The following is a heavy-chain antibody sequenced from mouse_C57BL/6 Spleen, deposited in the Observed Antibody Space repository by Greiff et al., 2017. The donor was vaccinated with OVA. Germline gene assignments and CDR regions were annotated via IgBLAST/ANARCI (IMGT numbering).Heavy chain of an antibody. J-gene: IGHJ2*01. Sequence: EVQGVESGGGLVKPGGSLKLSCAASGFTFSSYAMSWVRQTPEKRLEWVATISDGGSYTYYPDNVKGRFTISRDNAKNNLYLQMSHLKSEDTAMYYCARDRKVTGQDYWGQGTTLTVSS. V-gene: IGHV5-4*01. CDR1: GFTFSSYA. D-gene: IGHD2-2*01. CDR3: ARDRKVTGQDY. CDR2: ISDGGSYT.